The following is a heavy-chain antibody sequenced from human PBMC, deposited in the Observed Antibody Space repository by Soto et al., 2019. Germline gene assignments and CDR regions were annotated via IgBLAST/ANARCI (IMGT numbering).Heavy chain of an antibody. D-gene: IGHD3-22*01. J-gene: IGHJ3*01. Sequence: GGALGISFSASGCPFSGDSMSWVRQSPGKGLEGVANIKQDGGEEDYVDSVKGRLTISRDNAKNSLYLQMNSLRAEDTAVYYCARVYYESRGPTKYRAFDLWGQGTMVTVSS. V-gene: IGHV3-7*01. CDR2: IKQDGGEE. CDR1: GCPFSGDS. CDR3: ARVYYESRGPTKYRAFDL.